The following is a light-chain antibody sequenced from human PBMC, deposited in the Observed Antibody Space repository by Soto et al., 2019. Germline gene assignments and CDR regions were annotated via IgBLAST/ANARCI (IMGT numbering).Light chain of an antibody. CDR1: VLAKKF. Sequence: SSELTQPSSVSVSPGQTATITCSGDVLAKKFARWFQRKPGQAPVMVIYKDSERPSGIPERFSGSTSETTVTLTIRGAQVEDEAEYYCYSESDSNLIFGGGTKLTVL. CDR3: YSESDSNLI. V-gene: IGLV3-27*01. J-gene: IGLJ2*01. CDR2: KDS.